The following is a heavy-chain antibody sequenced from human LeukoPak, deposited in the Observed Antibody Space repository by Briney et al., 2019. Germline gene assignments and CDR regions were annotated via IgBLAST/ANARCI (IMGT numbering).Heavy chain of an antibody. D-gene: IGHD3-10*01. CDR2: IYTSGST. CDR3: ARGRYYYGSVADAFDI. J-gene: IGHJ3*02. Sequence: SETLSLTRTLSGGSLSSYYWSWIRQPAGKGLEWIGRIYTSGSTNYNPSLKGRVTMSVDTSKNQFSLKLSSVTAADTAVYYCARGRYYYGSVADAFDIWGQGTMVTVSS. CDR1: GGSLSSYY. V-gene: IGHV4-4*07.